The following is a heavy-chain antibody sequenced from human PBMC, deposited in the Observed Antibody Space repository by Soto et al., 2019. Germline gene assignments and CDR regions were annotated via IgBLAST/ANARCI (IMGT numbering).Heavy chain of an antibody. Sequence: PGGSLRLSCAASGFTSSDYYMSWIRQAPGKGLEWVSYISSSGSTIYYADSVKGRFTISRDNAKNSLYLQMNSLRAEDTAVYYCARDIFGYGDYVMRRLGLGYMDVWGKGTTVTVSS. CDR3: ARDIFGYGDYVMRRLGLGYMDV. J-gene: IGHJ6*03. D-gene: IGHD4-17*01. V-gene: IGHV3-11*01. CDR2: ISSSGSTI. CDR1: GFTSSDYY.